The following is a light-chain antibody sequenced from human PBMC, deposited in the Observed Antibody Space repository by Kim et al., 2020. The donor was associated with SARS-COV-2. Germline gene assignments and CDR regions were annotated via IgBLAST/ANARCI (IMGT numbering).Light chain of an antibody. V-gene: IGKV3-15*01. J-gene: IGKJ2*01. CDR1: QSVSSN. CDR2: GAS. CDR3: QQYNNWYT. Sequence: EIVMTQSPATLSVSPGERATLSCRASQSVSSNLAWYQQKPGQAPRLLIYGASTRATGIPARFNGSGSGTEFTLTISSLQSEDLAVYYCQQYNNWYTFGQGTKLEI.